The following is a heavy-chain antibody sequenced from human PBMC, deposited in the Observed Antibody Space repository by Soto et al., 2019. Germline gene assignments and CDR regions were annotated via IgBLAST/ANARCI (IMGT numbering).Heavy chain of an antibody. D-gene: IGHD2-15*01. Sequence: SETLSLTCTVSGGSISSYYWSWIRQPPGKGLEWIGYIYYSGSTNYNPSLKSRVTISVDTSKNQFSLELSSVTAADTAVYYCARHCSDGGFLAHWRPGTLVTGSS. J-gene: IGHJ4*02. CDR2: IYYSGST. V-gene: IGHV4-59*01. CDR3: ARHCSDGGFLAH. CDR1: GGSISSYY.